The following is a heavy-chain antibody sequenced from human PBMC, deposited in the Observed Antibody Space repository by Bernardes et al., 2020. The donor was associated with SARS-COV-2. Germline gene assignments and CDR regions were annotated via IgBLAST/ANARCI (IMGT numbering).Heavy chain of an antibody. Sequence: LRLSCAASGFTFGDYALHWVRQAPGKGLEWVSVISWNSGSLGYADSVKGRFTISRDNAKNSLYLQMNSLRAEDTAWYYCAKDIRQWLVLSYDYGMDDWGQGTTVTVSS. D-gene: IGHD6-19*01. V-gene: IGHV3-9*01. CDR1: GFTFGDYA. J-gene: IGHJ6*02. CDR3: AKDIRQWLVLSYDYGMDD. CDR2: ISWNSGSL.